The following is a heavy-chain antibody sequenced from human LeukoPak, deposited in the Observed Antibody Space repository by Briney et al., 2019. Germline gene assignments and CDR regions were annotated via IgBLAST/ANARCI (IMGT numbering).Heavy chain of an antibody. CDR2: IYHSGST. Sequence: SETLSLTCTVSGGSISSGDYYWSWIRQPPGKGLEWIGYIYHSGSTYYNPPLKSRVTISVDRSKNQFSLKLSSVTAADTAVYYCARSSRCSSTSCYIPYFDYWGQGTLVTVSS. V-gene: IGHV4-30-2*01. CDR1: GGSISSGDYY. CDR3: ARSSRCSSTSCYIPYFDY. J-gene: IGHJ4*02. D-gene: IGHD2-2*02.